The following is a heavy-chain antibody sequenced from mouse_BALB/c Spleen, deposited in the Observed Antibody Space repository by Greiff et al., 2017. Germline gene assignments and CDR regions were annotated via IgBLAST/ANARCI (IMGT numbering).Heavy chain of an antibody. CDR2: IYPGSGST. J-gene: IGHJ2*01. CDR1: GYTFTSYW. D-gene: IGHD1-1*01. V-gene: IGHV1S22*01. Sequence: LQQPGSELVRPGASVKLSCKASGYTFTSYWMHWVKQRHGQGLEWIGNIYPGSGSTNYDEKFKSKGTLTVDTSSSTAYMHLSSLTSEDSAVYYYTRSGPLCSRYLFDYWGQGTTLTVSS. CDR3: TRSGPLCSRYLFDY.